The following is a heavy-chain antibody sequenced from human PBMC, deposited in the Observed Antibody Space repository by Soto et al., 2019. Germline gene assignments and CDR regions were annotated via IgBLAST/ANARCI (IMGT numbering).Heavy chain of an antibody. CDR3: AKVRAAAGTGYYMDV. Sequence: GGSLRLSCAASGFTFSTYAMSWVRQAPGKGPEWVSAISGSGGSTYYADSVKGRFTISRDNSKNTLYLQMNSLRAEDTAVYYCAKVRAAAGTGYYMDVWGKGTTVTVSS. CDR1: GFTFSTYA. CDR2: ISGSGGST. J-gene: IGHJ6*03. D-gene: IGHD6-13*01. V-gene: IGHV3-23*01.